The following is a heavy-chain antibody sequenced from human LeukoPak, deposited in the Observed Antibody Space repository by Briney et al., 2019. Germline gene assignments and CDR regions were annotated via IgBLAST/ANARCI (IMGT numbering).Heavy chain of an antibody. CDR3: AIYRIWSGYYKGYWNFDL. Sequence: SETLSLTCTVSGASINSYYWSWVRQPPGGELEWIGYVFYNGNTNYNPSLKSRVTISVDTSKNQFSLKLSSVTAADTAVYYCAIYRIWSGYYKGYWNFDLWGRGTLVTVSS. D-gene: IGHD3-3*01. CDR1: GASINSYY. J-gene: IGHJ2*01. CDR2: VFYNGNT. V-gene: IGHV4-59*01.